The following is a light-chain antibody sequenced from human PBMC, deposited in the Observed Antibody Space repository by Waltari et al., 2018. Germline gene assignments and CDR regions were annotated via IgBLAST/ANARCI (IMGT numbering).Light chain of an antibody. V-gene: IGLV2-14*01. CDR2: GVS. Sequence: QSALTQPASVSGSPGQSITISCPGTSSYVGGYDFVSWYQQHPGKAPKLIIYGVSKRPSGISNRFSGSKSGNTASLTISGLQPEDEADYYCSSYTSKYTHVFGIGTTVTVL. J-gene: IGLJ1*01. CDR3: SSYTSKYTHV. CDR1: SSYVGGYDF.